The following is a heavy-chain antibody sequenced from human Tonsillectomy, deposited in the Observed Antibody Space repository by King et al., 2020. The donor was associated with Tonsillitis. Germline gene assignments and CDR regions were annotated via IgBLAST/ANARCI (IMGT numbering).Heavy chain of an antibody. Sequence: VQLVESGAEVKKPGASVKVSCKASGYTFTGYYMHWVRQAPGRGLEWMGWINPNSGGTNYAQKFQGRVTVTWDTSITTAYLELSRLRSDDTAVYYCARGGHYYDFWSGYSNWFDPWGQGTLVTVSS. J-gene: IGHJ5*02. CDR1: GYTFTGYY. D-gene: IGHD3-3*01. CDR2: INPNSGGT. CDR3: ARGGHYYDFWSGYSNWFDP. V-gene: IGHV1-2*02.